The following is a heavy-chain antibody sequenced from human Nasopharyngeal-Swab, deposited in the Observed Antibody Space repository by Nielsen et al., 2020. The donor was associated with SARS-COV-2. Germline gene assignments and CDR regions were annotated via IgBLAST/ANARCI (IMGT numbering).Heavy chain of an antibody. D-gene: IGHD3-22*01. CDR2: ISSSSSTI. CDR3: ARDATWGGYYDSSGYYWFDP. V-gene: IGHV3-48*01. CDR1: GFTFSSYS. J-gene: IGHJ5*02. Sequence: GGSLRLSCAASGFTFSSYSMNWVRQAPGKGLEWVSYISSSSSTIYYADSVKGRFTISSDNSKNTLYLQMNSLRAEDTAVYYCARDATWGGYYDSSGYYWFDPWGQGTLVTVSA.